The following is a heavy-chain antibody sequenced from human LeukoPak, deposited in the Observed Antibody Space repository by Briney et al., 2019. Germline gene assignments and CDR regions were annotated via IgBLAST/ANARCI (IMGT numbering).Heavy chain of an antibody. CDR2: ISAYNGNT. CDR3: ARVVMITFGGVIAKDY. V-gene: IGHV1-18*01. J-gene: IGHJ4*02. Sequence: ASVKVSYKASGYTFTSYGISWVRQAPGQGLEWMGWISAYNGNTNYAQKLQGRVTMTTDTSTSTAYMELRSLRSDDTAVYYCARVVMITFGGVIAKDYWGQGTLVTVSS. D-gene: IGHD3-16*02. CDR1: GYTFTSYG.